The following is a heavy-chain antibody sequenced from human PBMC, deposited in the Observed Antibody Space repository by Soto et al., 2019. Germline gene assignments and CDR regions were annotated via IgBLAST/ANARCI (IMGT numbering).Heavy chain of an antibody. Sequence: KPSETLSLTCAVSGVSINNNNWWNWVRQPPGKGLDWIGEIYPDGTTHYSPSLRSRVTMSVDKSKNQFFLRLRSVTAADTAVYYCARGYSSKWCYFDYWGQGVQVTVSS. CDR3: ARGYSSKWCYFDY. CDR2: IYPDGTT. D-gene: IGHD6-13*01. CDR1: GVSINNNNW. J-gene: IGHJ4*02. V-gene: IGHV4-4*02.